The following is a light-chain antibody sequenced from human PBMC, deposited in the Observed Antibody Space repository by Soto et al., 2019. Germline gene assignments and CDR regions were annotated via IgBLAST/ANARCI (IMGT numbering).Light chain of an antibody. Sequence: DIQVTQSPSTLSASVGDRVTITCRAGQTISTWMAWYQQKPGKAPKLLVYDASTLQSGVASRFSGSGSGTEFTLIISGLQPDDSATYYCQQYTNTNNPWTFGQGTKVDIK. CDR3: QQYTNTNNPWT. V-gene: IGKV1-5*01. CDR2: DAS. J-gene: IGKJ1*01. CDR1: QTISTW.